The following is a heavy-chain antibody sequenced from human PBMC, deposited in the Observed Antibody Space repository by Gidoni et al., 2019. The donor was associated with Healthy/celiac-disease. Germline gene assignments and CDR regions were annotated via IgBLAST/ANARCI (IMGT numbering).Heavy chain of an antibody. D-gene: IGHD6-13*01. J-gene: IGHJ3*02. CDR1: GGTFSSYA. Sequence: QVQLVQSGAVVKKPGSSVKVSCKPSGGTFSSYAISWVRQAPGQGLEWMGGIVPILGTGNYAQKVQGRVTITADECTSTAYMELSSLRSEDTAVYYCARGPRPTTYSLMSSSSWRFDIWGQGTMVTVSS. CDR3: ARGPRPTTYSLMSSSSWRFDI. V-gene: IGHV1-69*01. CDR2: IVPILGTG.